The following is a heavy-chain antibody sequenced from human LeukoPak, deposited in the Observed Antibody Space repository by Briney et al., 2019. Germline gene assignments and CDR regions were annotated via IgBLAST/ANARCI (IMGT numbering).Heavy chain of an antibody. CDR1: GGSFSGYY. CDR3: ANLIVGAAQGWFDP. CDR2: INHSGST. V-gene: IGHV4-34*01. D-gene: IGHD1-26*01. J-gene: IGHJ5*02. Sequence: SETLSLTCAVYGGSFSGYYWSWIRQPPGKGLEWMGEINHSGSTNVNQSLKSRVTIAAETSKNQFSLKLSSVSAAETVVYYWANLIVGAAQGWFDPWGQGTLVTVSS.